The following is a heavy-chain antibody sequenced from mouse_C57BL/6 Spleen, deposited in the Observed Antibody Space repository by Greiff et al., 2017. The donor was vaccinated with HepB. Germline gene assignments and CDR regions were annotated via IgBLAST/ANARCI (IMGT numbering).Heavy chain of an antibody. Sequence: QVHVKQSGAELARPGASVKLSCKASGYTFTSYGISWVKQRTGQGLEWIGEIYPRSGNTYYNEKFKGKATLTADKSSSTAYMELRSLTSEDSAVYFCARYEGYGYDWFAYWGQGTLVTVSA. V-gene: IGHV1-81*01. CDR3: ARYEGYGYDWFAY. D-gene: IGHD2-2*01. CDR2: IYPRSGNT. CDR1: GYTFTSYG. J-gene: IGHJ3*01.